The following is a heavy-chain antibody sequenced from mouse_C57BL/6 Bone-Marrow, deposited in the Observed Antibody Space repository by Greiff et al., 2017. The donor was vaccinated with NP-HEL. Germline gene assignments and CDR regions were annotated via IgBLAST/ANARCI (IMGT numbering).Heavy chain of an antibody. J-gene: IGHJ1*03. CDR3: SRREDYYGSSYGWYFDV. Sequence: EVKLQESGGDLVKPGGSLKLSCAASGFTFSSYGMSWVRQTPDKRLAWVATISSGGSYTYYPERVKGRCTISRHNAKHTRYLKMSRLKSEDTAMYYWSRREDYYGSSYGWYFDVWGTGTTVTVSS. CDR2: ISSGGSYT. D-gene: IGHD1-1*01. CDR1: GFTFSSYG. V-gene: IGHV5-6*02.